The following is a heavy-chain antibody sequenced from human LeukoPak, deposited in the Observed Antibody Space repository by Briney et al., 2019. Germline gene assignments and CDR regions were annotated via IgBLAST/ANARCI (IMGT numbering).Heavy chain of an antibody. Sequence: SLRLSCAASGFNFDDYAMHWVRQAPGKGLEWVSSINWNSETIGYADSVKGRFTISRDNAKSSLYLQMKRLRVEDTALYYCVKEDGFSGCVLFDNWGRGTLVTVSS. V-gene: IGHV3-9*01. CDR3: VKEDGFSGCVLFDN. J-gene: IGHJ4*02. CDR2: INWNSETI. D-gene: IGHD5-12*01. CDR1: GFNFDDYA.